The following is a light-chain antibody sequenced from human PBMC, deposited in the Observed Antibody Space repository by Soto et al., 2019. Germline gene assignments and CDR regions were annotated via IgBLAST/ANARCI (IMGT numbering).Light chain of an antibody. CDR3: QQYNSWPLT. CDR2: DAS. J-gene: IGKJ4*01. CDR1: QSISSY. V-gene: IGKV1-13*02. Sequence: IQMTQSPSSLSASAGERVTITCRASQSISSYLNWYQQKPGKAPKLLIYDASSLESGVPSRFSGSGSGTEFTLTISSLQSEDFAVYYCQQYNSWPLTFGGGTKVDIK.